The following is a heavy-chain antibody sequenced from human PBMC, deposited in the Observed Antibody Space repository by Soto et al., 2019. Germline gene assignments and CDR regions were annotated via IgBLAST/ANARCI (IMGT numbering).Heavy chain of an antibody. D-gene: IGHD3-3*01. CDR2: IYYSGST. Sequence: PSETLSLTCTVSGGSISSYYWSWIRQPPGKGLEWIGYIYYSGSTNYNPSLKSRVTISVDTSKNQFSLKLSSVTAADTAVYYCARATYDFWSGYYYYYGMDVWGQGTTVTVYS. CDR3: ARATYDFWSGYYYYYGMDV. V-gene: IGHV4-59*01. J-gene: IGHJ6*02. CDR1: GGSISSYY.